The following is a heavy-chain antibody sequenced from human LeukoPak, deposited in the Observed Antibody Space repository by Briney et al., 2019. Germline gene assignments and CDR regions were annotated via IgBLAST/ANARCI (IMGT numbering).Heavy chain of an antibody. CDR1: GYTFTSYG. CDR3: ARGGFSSTSCCYYYYGMDV. CDR2: ISACNGNT. D-gene: IGHD2-2*01. Sequence: ASVKVSCKASGYTFTSYGISWVRQAPGQGLEWMGWISACNGNTNYAQKLQGRVTMTRNTSISTAYMELSSLRSEDTAVYYCARGGFSSTSCCYYYYGMDVWGQGTTVTVSS. J-gene: IGHJ6*02. V-gene: IGHV1-18*01.